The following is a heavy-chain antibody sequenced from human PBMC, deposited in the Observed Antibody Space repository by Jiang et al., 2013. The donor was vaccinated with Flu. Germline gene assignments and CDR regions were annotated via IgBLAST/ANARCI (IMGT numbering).Heavy chain of an antibody. V-gene: IGHV5-51*01. CDR2: IYPGDSDT. D-gene: IGHD3-10*01. J-gene: IGHJ4*02. Sequence: SGAEVKRAGETLRISCQASGYKFTNYWIGWVRQTPLKGLEWMGLIYPGDSDTKYSPSFQGQVTISADKSSNTMYLQWHSLKTSDSAMYYCVKTYFYGSGRVREFDYWGQGTLVTVSS. CDR1: GYKFTNYW. CDR3: VKTYFYGSGRVREFDY.